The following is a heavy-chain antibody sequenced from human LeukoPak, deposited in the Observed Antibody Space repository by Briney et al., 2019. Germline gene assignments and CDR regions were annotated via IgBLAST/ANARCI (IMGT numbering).Heavy chain of an antibody. J-gene: IGHJ4*02. D-gene: IGHD3-22*01. CDR2: IYYSGST. CDR3: VRHPRYYYDSSDYSLGYFDY. Sequence: ASETLSLTRTVSGGSISSSDYYWGWIRQPPGKGLEWIGSIYYSGSTYYNPSLKSRVTISVDTSKNQFSLKLTSVTAADTAVYYCVRHPRYYYDSSDYSLGYFDYWGQGSLVTVSS. V-gene: IGHV4-39*01. CDR1: GGSISSSDYY.